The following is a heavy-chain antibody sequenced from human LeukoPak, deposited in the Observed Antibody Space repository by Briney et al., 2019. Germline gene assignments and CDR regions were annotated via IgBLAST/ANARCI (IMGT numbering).Heavy chain of an antibody. D-gene: IGHD3-10*01. CDR2: IYYSGST. Sequence: SETLSLTCTVSGGSISSYYWSWIRQPPGKGLEWIGYIYYSGSTNYNPSLKSRVTISVDTSKNQFSLKLSSVTAADTAVYYCASIYYYGSGSSFDYWGQGTLVTVSS. CDR1: GGSISSYY. CDR3: ASIYYYGSGSSFDY. J-gene: IGHJ4*02. V-gene: IGHV4-59*01.